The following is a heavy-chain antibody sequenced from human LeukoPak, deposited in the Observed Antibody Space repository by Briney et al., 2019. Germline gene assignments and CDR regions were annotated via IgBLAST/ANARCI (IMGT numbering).Heavy chain of an antibody. V-gene: IGHV4-61*05. D-gene: IGHD3-3*01. CDR3: ARHVDDFWSGYYTAPYYYYGMDV. CDR2: IYYSGST. J-gene: IGHJ6*02. Sequence: SETLSLTCTVSGGSISSSSYYWGWIRQPPGKGLEWIGYIYYSGSTNYNPSLKSRVTISVDTSKNQFSLKLSSVTAADTAVYYCARHVDDFWSGYYTAPYYYYGMDVWGQGTTVTVSS. CDR1: GGSISSSSYY.